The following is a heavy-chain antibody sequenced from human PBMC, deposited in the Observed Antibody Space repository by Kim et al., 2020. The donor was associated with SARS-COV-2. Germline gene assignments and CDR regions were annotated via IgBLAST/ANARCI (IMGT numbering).Heavy chain of an antibody. Sequence: GESLKISCQTFGFSFAFYWIGWVRQMPGKGLEWIGIIYPGDSDMRYSPSFQGQVTISADESINTAYLQLNSLKASDTAIYYCVRQFLLDDWNFDLWGRGTLVTVSS. CDR3: VRQFLLDDWNFDL. CDR1: GFSFAFYW. CDR2: IYPGDSDM. V-gene: IGHV5-51*01. J-gene: IGHJ2*01. D-gene: IGHD2-21*01.